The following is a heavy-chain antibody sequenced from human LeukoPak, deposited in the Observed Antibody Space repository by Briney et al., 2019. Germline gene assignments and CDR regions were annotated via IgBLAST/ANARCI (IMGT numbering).Heavy chain of an antibody. V-gene: IGHV3-21*01. Sequence: PGGSLRLSCAASGFTFSSYDMNWVRQAPGKGLEWVSFISSASTYIFYADSVRGRFTISRDNAKDSLYLQMNSLRVEDTAVYYCARDKYEGICHDYWGQGTLVTVSS. CDR1: GFTFSSYD. J-gene: IGHJ4*02. CDR3: ARDKYEGICHDY. CDR2: ISSASTYI. D-gene: IGHD2/OR15-2a*01.